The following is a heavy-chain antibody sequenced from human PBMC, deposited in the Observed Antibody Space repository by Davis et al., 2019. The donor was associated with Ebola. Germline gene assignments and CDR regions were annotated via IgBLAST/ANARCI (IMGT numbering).Heavy chain of an antibody. CDR1: GGSISSSSYY. CDR3: AKDLGRFYDSSGYQRVFDH. D-gene: IGHD3-22*01. Sequence: PSETLSLTCTVSGGSISSSSYYWGWIRQPPGKGLEWIGSIYYSGSTYYNPSLKSRVTISVDTSKNQFSLKLSSVTAADTAVYYCAKDLGRFYDSSGYQRVFDHWGQGTLVTVSS. J-gene: IGHJ4*02. V-gene: IGHV4-39*07. CDR2: IYYSGST.